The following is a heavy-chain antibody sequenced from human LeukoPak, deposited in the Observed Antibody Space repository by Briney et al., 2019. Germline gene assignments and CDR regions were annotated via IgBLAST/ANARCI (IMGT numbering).Heavy chain of an antibody. V-gene: IGHV3-21*01. CDR3: ARDPGYCSSTSCYNRWFDP. CDR2: ISSSGTYV. J-gene: IGHJ5*02. CDR1: GFTFSSYS. Sequence: GGSLRLSCAASGFTFSSYSINWVRQAPGKGLEWVSSISSSGTYVYYADSVKGRFTISRDNAKNSLYLQMNSLRVEDTAVYYCARDPGYCSSTSCYNRWFDPWGQGTLVTVSS. D-gene: IGHD2-2*02.